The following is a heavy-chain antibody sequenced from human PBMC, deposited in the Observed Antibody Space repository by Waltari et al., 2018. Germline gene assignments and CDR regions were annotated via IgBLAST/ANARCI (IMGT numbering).Heavy chain of an antibody. J-gene: IGHJ4*02. CDR2: ISSDGSGK. V-gene: IGHV3-30-3*01. CDR3: AREMALDSHAYDF. D-gene: IGHD2-8*01. CDR1: GFTFRRHA. Sequence: QVQLVESGGGVVQPGRSLRLSCTASGFTFRRHAMYWVRQAPGGGLQCVAVISSDGSGKYYADSVKGRFTVSRDNSMNIVSLHIDSLRVDDTAVYYCAREMALDSHAYDFWGQGTLVTVSS.